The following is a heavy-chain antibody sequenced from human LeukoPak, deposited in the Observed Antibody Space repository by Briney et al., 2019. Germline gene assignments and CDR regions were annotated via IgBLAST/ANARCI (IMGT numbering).Heavy chain of an antibody. Sequence: SETLSLTCTVSGGSISSYYWSWIRQPAGTGLERIGRIYTSGSTNYNPSLKSRVAISVDTSKNQFSLKLSSVTAADTAVYYCARDYQGGYEDKAVDYWGQRTLVAVAS. CDR2: IYTSGST. D-gene: IGHD2-2*01. V-gene: IGHV4-4*07. J-gene: IGHJ4*02. CDR3: ARDYQGGYEDKAVDY. CDR1: GGSISSYY.